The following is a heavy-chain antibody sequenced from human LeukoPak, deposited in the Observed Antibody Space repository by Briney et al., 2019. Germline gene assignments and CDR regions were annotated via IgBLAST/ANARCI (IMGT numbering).Heavy chain of an antibody. J-gene: IGHJ4*02. CDR3: ARDLGCSRTSCYYASDY. Sequence: ASVKVSCKASGGTFSSYAISWVRQAPGQGLEWMGWINPDSGGTNYAQKFQGRVTVTRDTSISTAYMELSRLRSDDTAVYYCARDLGCSRTSCYYASDYWGQGTLLTVSS. CDR2: INPDSGGT. CDR1: GGTFSSYA. V-gene: IGHV1-2*02. D-gene: IGHD2-2*01.